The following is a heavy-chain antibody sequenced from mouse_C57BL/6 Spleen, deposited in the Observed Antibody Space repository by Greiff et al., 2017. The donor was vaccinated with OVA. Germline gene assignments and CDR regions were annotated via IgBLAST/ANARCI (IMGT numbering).Heavy chain of an antibody. CDR1: GYTFTSYW. Sequence: VQLQQPGAELVKPGASVKLSCKASGYTFTSYWMHWVKQRPGRGLEWIGRIDPNRGGTKYNEKFKSKATLTVDKPSSTAYMQLSSLTSEDSAVYDCARAGYPWYFDFWGTGTTVTVSS. J-gene: IGHJ1*03. V-gene: IGHV1-72*01. CDR2: IDPNRGGT. CDR3: ARAGYPWYFDF. D-gene: IGHD2-2*01.